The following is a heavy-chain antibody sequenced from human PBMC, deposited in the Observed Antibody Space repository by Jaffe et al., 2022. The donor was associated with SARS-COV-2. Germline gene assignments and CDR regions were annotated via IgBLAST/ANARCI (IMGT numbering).Heavy chain of an antibody. CDR2: ISSSSSTI. CDR3: ARWYCSGGSCYCDY. CDR1: GFTFSSYS. J-gene: IGHJ4*02. D-gene: IGHD2-15*01. Sequence: EVQLVESGGGLVQPGGSLRLSCAASGFTFSSYSMNWVRQAPGKGLEWVSYISSSSSTIYYADSVKGRFTISRDNAKNSLYLQMNSLRDEDTAVYYCARWYCSGGSCYCDYWGQGTLVTVSS. V-gene: IGHV3-48*02.